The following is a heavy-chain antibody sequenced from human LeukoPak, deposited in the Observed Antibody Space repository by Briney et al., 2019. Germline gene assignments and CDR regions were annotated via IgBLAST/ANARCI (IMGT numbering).Heavy chain of an antibody. Sequence: ASVKVSCKVSGYTLTELSVHWVRQAPGKGLEWMGGFGPEDGETIYAQKFQGRVTMTTDTSTSTAYMELRSLRSDDTAVYYCARRFCSSTSCYLDDIYYYYYMDVWGKGTTVTVSS. V-gene: IGHV1-24*01. CDR2: FGPEDGET. J-gene: IGHJ6*03. CDR3: ARRFCSSTSCYLDDIYYYYYMDV. CDR1: GYTLTELS. D-gene: IGHD2-2*01.